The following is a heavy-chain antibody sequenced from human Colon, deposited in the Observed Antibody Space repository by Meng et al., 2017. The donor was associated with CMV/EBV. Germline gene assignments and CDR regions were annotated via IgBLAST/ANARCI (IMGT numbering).Heavy chain of an antibody. CDR2: IRYDSAYK. Sequence: GESLKISCAASGFTFSSYGMHWVRQAPGKGLEWVTYIRYDSAYKYSADSVQGRFTISRDNSKNMLYLQMNSLRPEDTAMYYCARVAKDSPPWGQGTLVTVSS. J-gene: IGHJ5*02. CDR3: ARVAKDSPP. CDR1: GFTFSSYG. D-gene: IGHD2-15*01. V-gene: IGHV3-30*02.